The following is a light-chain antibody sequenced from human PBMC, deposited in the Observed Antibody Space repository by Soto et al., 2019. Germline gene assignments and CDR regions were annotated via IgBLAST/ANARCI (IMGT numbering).Light chain of an antibody. CDR3: AAWDDSLNGVV. J-gene: IGLJ2*01. CDR2: SNN. Sequence: QSVLTQPPSTSGTPGQRATISCSGSSSNIGSKTVNWYQQLPGTAPKLLIYSNNQRPSGVPDRFSGSKSGTSASLAISGLQSEDEADYYCAAWDDSLNGVVVGGGTKLTVL. CDR1: SSNIGSKT. V-gene: IGLV1-44*01.